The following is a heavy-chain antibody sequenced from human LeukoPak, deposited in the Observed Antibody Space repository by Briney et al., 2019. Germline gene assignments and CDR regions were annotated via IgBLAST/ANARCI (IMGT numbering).Heavy chain of an antibody. J-gene: IGHJ4*02. CDR1: GYTFTTYD. CDR3: ARAVSNDYATY. D-gene: IGHD4-17*01. Sequence: ASVKVSCKASGYTFTTYDINWVRQATGQGLEWMGWMNPNSGNTGYAQKFQGRVTMTRNTSMSTAYMELNSLRSEDTAVCYCARAVSNDYATYWGQGTLVTVSS. CDR2: MNPNSGNT. V-gene: IGHV1-8*01.